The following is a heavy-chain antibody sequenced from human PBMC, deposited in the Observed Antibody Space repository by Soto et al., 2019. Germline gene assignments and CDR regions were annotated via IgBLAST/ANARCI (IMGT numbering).Heavy chain of an antibody. J-gene: IGHJ4*02. CDR1: GGSISSGGYY. D-gene: IGHD3-22*01. CDR3: ARDSSGYLDY. CDR2: IYYSGST. V-gene: IGHV4-31*03. Sequence: SLTCTVSGGSISSGGYYWSWIRQHPGKGLEWIGYIYYSGSTYYNPSLKSRVTISVDTSKNQFSLKLSSVTAADTAVYYCARDSSGYLDYWGQGTLVTVSS.